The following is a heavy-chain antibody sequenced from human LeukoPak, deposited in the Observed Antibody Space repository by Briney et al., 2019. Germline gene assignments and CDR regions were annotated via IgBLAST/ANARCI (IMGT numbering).Heavy chain of an antibody. J-gene: IGHJ6*03. CDR1: GGTFSSYA. V-gene: IGHV1-69*05. D-gene: IGHD5-12*01. Sequence: GASVKVSCKASGGTFSSYAISWVRQAPGQGLEWMGGIIPIFGTANYAQKLQGRVTMTTDTSTSTAYMELRSLRSDDTAVYYCARRVGGYSGLEQKTTPYYYMDVWGKGTTVTVSS. CDR2: IIPIFGTA. CDR3: ARRVGGYSGLEQKTTPYYYMDV.